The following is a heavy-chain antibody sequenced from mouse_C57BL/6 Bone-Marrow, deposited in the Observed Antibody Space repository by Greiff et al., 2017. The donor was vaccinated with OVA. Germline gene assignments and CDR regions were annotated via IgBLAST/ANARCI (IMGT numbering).Heavy chain of an antibody. CDR1: GYTFTDYE. D-gene: IGHD1-1*01. Sequence: VQLQQSGAELVRPGASVTLSCKASGYTFTDYEMHWVKQTPVHGLEWIGAIDPETGGTAYNQKFKGKAILTADKSSSTAYMELRSLTSEDSAVYYSTRSEDYGSVDYWGQGTTLTVSS. CDR2: IDPETGGT. CDR3: TRSEDYGSVDY. V-gene: IGHV1-15*01. J-gene: IGHJ2*01.